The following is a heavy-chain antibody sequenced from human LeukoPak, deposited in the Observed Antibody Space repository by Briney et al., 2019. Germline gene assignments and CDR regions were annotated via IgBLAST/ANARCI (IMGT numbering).Heavy chain of an antibody. CDR2: ISSTGGTT. D-gene: IGHD1-26*01. V-gene: IGHV3-23*01. J-gene: IGHJ4*02. CDR1: GITFSSYG. CDR3: ARDSPYSGNYSPIDY. Sequence: GGSLRLSCAASGITFSSYGMSWVRQAPGKGLEWVSSISSTGGTTYYAHSVKGRFTISRDNSKNTLYLHMNSLRAEDTAVYYCARDSPYSGNYSPIDYWGQGTLVTVSS.